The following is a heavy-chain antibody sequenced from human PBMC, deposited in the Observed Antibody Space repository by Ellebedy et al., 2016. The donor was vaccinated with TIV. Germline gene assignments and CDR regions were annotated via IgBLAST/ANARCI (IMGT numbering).Heavy chain of an antibody. J-gene: IGHJ6*02. Sequence: GESLKISXAASGFTFSSYAMSWVRQAPGKGLEWVSAISGSGGSTYYADSVKGRFTISRDNSKNTLYLQMNSLRAEDTAVYYCAKHQNSGYSHLPVWGQGTTVTVSS. CDR3: AKHQNSGYSHLPV. V-gene: IGHV3-23*01. CDR1: GFTFSSYA. D-gene: IGHD5-12*01. CDR2: ISGSGGST.